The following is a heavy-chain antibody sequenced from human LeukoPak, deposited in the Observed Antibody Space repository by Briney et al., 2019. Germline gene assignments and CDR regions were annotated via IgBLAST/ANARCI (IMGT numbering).Heavy chain of an antibody. V-gene: IGHV3-23*01. CDR3: AKESPAFDI. CDR2: ISGNGGST. J-gene: IGHJ3*02. CDR1: KFTFSTYA. Sequence: PGGSLRLSCAASKFTFSTYAMSWVRQAPGKGLEWVSVISGNGGSTHYADSVKGRVTISRDNSKNTLYLQMNSLRAEDTAVYYCAKESPAFDIWGQGTMVTVSS.